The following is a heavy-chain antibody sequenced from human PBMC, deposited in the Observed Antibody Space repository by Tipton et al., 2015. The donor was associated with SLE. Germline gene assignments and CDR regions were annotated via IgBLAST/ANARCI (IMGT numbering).Heavy chain of an antibody. Sequence: TLSLTCTVSGGSINDSPYYWGWIRQPPGKGLEWIGSIYYSGSTYYNPSLKSRVTISVDTSKNQFSLKLSSVTAADTAVYYCARGIVGATFSMDVWGQGTTVTVSS. J-gene: IGHJ6*02. CDR3: ARGIVGATFSMDV. CDR1: GGSINDSPYY. V-gene: IGHV4-39*07. D-gene: IGHD1-26*01. CDR2: IYYSGST.